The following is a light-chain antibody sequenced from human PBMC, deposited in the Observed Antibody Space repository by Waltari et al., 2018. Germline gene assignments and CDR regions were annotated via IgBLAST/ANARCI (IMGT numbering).Light chain of an antibody. CDR1: QSVSHSN. J-gene: IGKJ4*01. V-gene: IGKV3-20*01. Sequence: EIVLTQSPGTLPLSPGERATLSCRATQSVSHSNLAWYQQKGGQAPRLLIYGASSRATGIPDRFSGSGSGTDFTLSISRLEPEDYGVYYCQQYAGSPITFGGGTKVEI. CDR3: QQYAGSPIT. CDR2: GAS.